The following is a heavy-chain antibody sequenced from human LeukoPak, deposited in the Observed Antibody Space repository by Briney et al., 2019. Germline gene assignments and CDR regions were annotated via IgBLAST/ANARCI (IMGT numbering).Heavy chain of an antibody. D-gene: IGHD3-10*01. CDR2: ISYDGSNK. CDR3: AKTLGELTYYYYYGMDV. V-gene: IGHV3-30*18. J-gene: IGHJ6*02. Sequence: GGSLRLSCAASGFTFSSYGMHWVRQAPGKGLEWVAVISYDGSNKYYADSVKGRFTISRDNSKNTLYLQMNSLRAEDTAVYYCAKTLGELTYYYYYGMDVWGQGTTVTVSS. CDR1: GFTFSSYG.